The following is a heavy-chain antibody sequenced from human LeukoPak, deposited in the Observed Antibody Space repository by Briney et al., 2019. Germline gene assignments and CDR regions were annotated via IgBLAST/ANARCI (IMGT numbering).Heavy chain of an antibody. J-gene: IGHJ4*02. Sequence: GASVKVSCKASGGTFSSYAISWVRQAPGQGLEWMGGINPIFGTANYAQKFQGRVTITADESTSTAYMELSSLRSEDTAVYYCARDRTGLGFDYWGQGTLVTVSS. CDR2: INPIFGTA. V-gene: IGHV1-69*13. CDR1: GGTFSSYA. CDR3: ARDRTGLGFDY. D-gene: IGHD1-1*01.